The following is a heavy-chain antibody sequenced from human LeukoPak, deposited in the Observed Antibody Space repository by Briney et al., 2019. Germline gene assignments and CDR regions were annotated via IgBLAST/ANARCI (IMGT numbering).Heavy chain of an antibody. D-gene: IGHD2-15*01. CDR1: GFTFDDYA. Sequence: GGSLRLSCAASGFTFDDYAMHWVRQAPGKGLEWVSGISWNSGSIGYADSVKGRFTISRDNAKNSLYLQMNSLRAVDTALYYCAKDMGACSGGSCYSAQAYGMDVWGQGTTVTVSS. CDR3: AKDMGACSGGSCYSAQAYGMDV. J-gene: IGHJ6*02. V-gene: IGHV3-9*01. CDR2: ISWNSGSI.